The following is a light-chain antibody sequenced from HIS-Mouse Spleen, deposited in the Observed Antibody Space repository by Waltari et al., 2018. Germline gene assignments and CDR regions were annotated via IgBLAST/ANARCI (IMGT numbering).Light chain of an antibody. CDR3: CSYAGSYTFVV. CDR1: SSDAGGYNY. V-gene: IGLV2-11*01. CDR2: DVS. J-gene: IGLJ2*01. Sequence: QSALTQPRSVSGSPGQSVTISCTGTSSDAGGYNYVSWYQQHPGKAPKLMIYDVSQRPSGVPDRFSGSKSGNTASLTISGLQAEDEADYYCCSYAGSYTFVVFGGGTKLTVL.